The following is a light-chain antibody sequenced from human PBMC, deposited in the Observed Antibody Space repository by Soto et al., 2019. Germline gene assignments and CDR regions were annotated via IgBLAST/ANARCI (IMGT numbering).Light chain of an antibody. CDR3: QQYNSYWT. V-gene: IGKV1-5*01. J-gene: IGKJ1*01. CDR2: DAS. CDR1: QSINSW. Sequence: DIQMTQSPSTLSASVGDRVTITFRASQSINSWLAWYQQKPGKAPNLLIYDASNLESGVPSRFSGSGSGTEFTLTISSLQPDDFATYYCQQYNSYWTFGQGTKVEIK.